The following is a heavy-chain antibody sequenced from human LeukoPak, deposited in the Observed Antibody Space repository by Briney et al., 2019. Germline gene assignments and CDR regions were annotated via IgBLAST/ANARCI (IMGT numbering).Heavy chain of an antibody. V-gene: IGHV3-30*18. CDR3: AKHGGSIRQELGYFYGMDV. J-gene: IGHJ6*02. CDR2: ISYDGSNK. Sequence: PGGSLRLSCAVSGFTFSSYGMHWVRQTPGKGLEWVAVISYDGSNKYYADSVKGRFTISRDNSKNTLYLQMSSLRAEDTAVYSCAKHGGSIRQELGYFYGMDVWGQGTTVTVSS. CDR1: GFTFSSYG. D-gene: IGHD3-3*02.